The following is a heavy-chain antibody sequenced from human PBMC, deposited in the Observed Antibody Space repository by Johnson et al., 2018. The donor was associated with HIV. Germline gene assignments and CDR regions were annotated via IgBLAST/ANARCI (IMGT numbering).Heavy chain of an antibody. V-gene: IGHV3-74*02. CDR2: IISDVSSA. Sequence: VQLVESGGGLVQPGGSLRLSCAASGFTFSPYWMHWVRQAPGQGLVWVSRIISDVSSAIYTDSVTGRLTISRDNTKNTLYLQMNSLRAEDTAVYYCTTGAFHAYDMWGQGTMVTVSS. CDR1: GFTFSPYW. CDR3: TTGAFHAYDM. J-gene: IGHJ3*02. D-gene: IGHD2/OR15-2a*01.